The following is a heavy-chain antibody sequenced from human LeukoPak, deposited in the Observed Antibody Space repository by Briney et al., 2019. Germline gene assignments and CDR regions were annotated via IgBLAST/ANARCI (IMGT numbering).Heavy chain of an antibody. CDR1: GGSISSYY. J-gene: IGHJ5*02. Sequence: SETLSLTCTVSGGSISSYYWSWIRQPPGKGLEWIGYIYYSGSTNYNPSLKSRVTISVDTSKNQFSLKLSSVTAADTAVYYCARYLDYGDPQGWFDPWGQGTLVTVSS. CDR2: IYYSGST. CDR3: ARYLDYGDPQGWFDP. V-gene: IGHV4-59*01. D-gene: IGHD4-17*01.